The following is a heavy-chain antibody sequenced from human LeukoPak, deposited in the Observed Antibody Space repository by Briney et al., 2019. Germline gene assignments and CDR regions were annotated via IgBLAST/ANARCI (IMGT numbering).Heavy chain of an antibody. CDR2: MNPNSGNT. V-gene: IGHV1-8*03. D-gene: IGHD3-9*01. CDR1: GYTFTSYD. Sequence: ASVKVSCKASGYTFTSYDINWVRQATGQGLEWMGWMNPNSGNTGYAQKFQGRVTITRNTSISTAYMELSSLRSEDTAVYYCARENYDILTGWYDYWGQGTLVTVSS. CDR3: ARENYDILTGWYDY. J-gene: IGHJ4*02.